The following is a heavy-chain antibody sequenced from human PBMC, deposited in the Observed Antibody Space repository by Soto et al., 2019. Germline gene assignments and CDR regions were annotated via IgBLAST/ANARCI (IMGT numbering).Heavy chain of an antibody. CDR1: GYTFTSYG. CDR3: ARDRRGYYYDSSGFNYFDY. J-gene: IGHJ4*02. V-gene: IGHV1-18*01. CDR2: ISAYNGNT. D-gene: IGHD3-22*01. Sequence: QVQLVQSGAEVKKPGASVKVSCKASGYTFTSYGISWVRQAPGQGLEWMGWISAYNGNTNNAQKLQGRVTMTTDTSTSKAYMELRSLRSDDTAVYYCARDRRGYYYDSSGFNYFDYWGQGTLVTVSS.